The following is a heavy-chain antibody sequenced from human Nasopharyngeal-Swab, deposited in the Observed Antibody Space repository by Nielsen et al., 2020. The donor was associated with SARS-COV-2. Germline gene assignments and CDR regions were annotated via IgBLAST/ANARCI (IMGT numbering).Heavy chain of an antibody. CDR3: ARDQLATTHGAYGMDV. CDR1: GGSVSSGSYY. J-gene: IGHJ6*02. D-gene: IGHD5-24*01. Sequence: SETLSLTCTVPGGSVSSGSYYWSWIRQPPGKGLEWIGYIYYSGSTNYNPSLKSRVTISVDTSKNQFSLKLSSVTAADTAVYYCARDQLATTHGAYGMDVWGQGTTVTVSS. V-gene: IGHV4-61*01. CDR2: IYYSGST.